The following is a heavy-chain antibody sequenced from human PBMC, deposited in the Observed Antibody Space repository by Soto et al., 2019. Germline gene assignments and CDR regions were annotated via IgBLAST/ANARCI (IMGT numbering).Heavy chain of an antibody. CDR1: GFPFSSYS. V-gene: IGHV3-48*02. CDR2: IRSSSSTI. Sequence: GGSLRLSCAASGFPFSSYSMNWVRQAPGKGLEWVSSIRSSSSTIYYADSVKGRFTISRDNAKNSLYLQMNSLRDEDTAVYYCAREGGSYNWFDPWGQGTLVTVSS. CDR3: AREGGSYNWFDP. D-gene: IGHD3-10*01. J-gene: IGHJ5*02.